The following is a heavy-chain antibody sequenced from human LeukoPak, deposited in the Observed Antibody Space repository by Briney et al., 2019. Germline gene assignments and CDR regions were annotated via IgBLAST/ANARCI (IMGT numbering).Heavy chain of an antibody. D-gene: IGHD2-2*01. CDR2: IRYDGSNK. J-gene: IGHJ5*02. V-gene: IGHV3-30*02. Sequence: GGSLRLSCVASGLTFSDYGMHWVRQAPGKGLEWVAFIRYDGSNKYYVDSVKDRFSVSRDNSKNTLYLQMNSLRPEDTSVYYCAKDGGIYCGTTTCYGGFDPWGQGALVTVSS. CDR3: AKDGGIYCGTTTCYGGFDP. CDR1: GLTFSDYG.